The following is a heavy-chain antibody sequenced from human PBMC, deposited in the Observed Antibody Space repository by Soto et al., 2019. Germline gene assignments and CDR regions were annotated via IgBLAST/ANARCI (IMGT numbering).Heavy chain of an antibody. J-gene: IGHJ5*02. CDR2: IRPISDTT. D-gene: IGHD4-4*01. CDR3: ARDPSTVNKLIGVWFDP. V-gene: IGHV1-69*13. Sequence: SVKVSCKASGDTFGRFNINWVRRAPGEGLEWMGGIRPISDTTNYAQKFQGRVTFTADASTDTVYMELSSLRSEDTAMYYCARDPSTVNKLIGVWFDPWGQGTLVTVSS. CDR1: GDTFGRFN.